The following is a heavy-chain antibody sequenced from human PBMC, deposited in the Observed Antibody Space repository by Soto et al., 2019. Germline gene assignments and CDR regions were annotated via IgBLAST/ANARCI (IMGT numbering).Heavy chain of an antibody. CDR1: GGSISSGDYY. V-gene: IGHV4-31*03. CDR2: IYYSGTT. D-gene: IGHD3-3*02. CDR3: ARDVPLDREYGMDV. J-gene: IGHJ6*02. Sequence: QVQLQESGPGLVKPSQTLSLTCTVSGGSISSGDYYWSWIRQHPGKGLEWLGYIYYSGTTYYNPSLKRRVTISVDTSKNQFSLKLSSVTAADTAVYYCARDVPLDREYGMDVWGQGTTVTVSS.